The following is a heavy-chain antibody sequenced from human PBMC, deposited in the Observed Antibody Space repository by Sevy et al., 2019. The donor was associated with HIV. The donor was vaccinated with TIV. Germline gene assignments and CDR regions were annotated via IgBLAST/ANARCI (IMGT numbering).Heavy chain of an antibody. CDR2: IFYIGST. V-gene: IGHV4-59*01. CDR1: GGSISSYY. D-gene: IGHD2-2*01. J-gene: IGHJ6*02. CDR3: AKATLTKCYYYYDMDV. Sequence: SETLSLTCTVSGGSISSYYWSWIRQPPGKGLEWVGYIFYIGSTNYNPSLKSRVTISVDTSKNQFSLKLSSVTAADTAVYYCAKATLTKCYYYYDMDVWGQGTTVTVSS.